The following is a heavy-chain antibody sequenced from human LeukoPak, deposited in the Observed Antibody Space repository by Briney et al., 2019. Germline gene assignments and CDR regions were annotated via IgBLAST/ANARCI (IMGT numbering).Heavy chain of an antibody. V-gene: IGHV4-39*01. Sequence: SETLSLTCTVSGGPISSSSYYWGWIRQAPGKGLEWIGSMYYNGNTYYSPSLKSRVTISADKSKNQFSLKLNSVTAADTAVYYCARRTAMAEYYFDYWGQGTLVTVSS. D-gene: IGHD5-18*01. CDR2: MYYNGNT. J-gene: IGHJ4*02. CDR3: ARRTAMAEYYFDY. CDR1: GGPISSSSYY.